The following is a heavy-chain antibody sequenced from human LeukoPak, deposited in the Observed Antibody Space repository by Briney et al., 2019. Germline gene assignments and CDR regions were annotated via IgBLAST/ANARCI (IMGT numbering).Heavy chain of an antibody. Sequence: PSETLSLTCTVSGGSISSHYWSWIRQPPGKGLEWIGSIYTTGDTRYNPSLKSRVTISVDTSKNQFSLKLSSVTAADTAVYYCARATPVGGVRFDYWGQGTLVTVSS. CDR2: IYTTGDT. V-gene: IGHV4-4*09. CDR1: GGSISSHY. CDR3: ARATPVGGVRFDY. J-gene: IGHJ4*02. D-gene: IGHD3-16*01.